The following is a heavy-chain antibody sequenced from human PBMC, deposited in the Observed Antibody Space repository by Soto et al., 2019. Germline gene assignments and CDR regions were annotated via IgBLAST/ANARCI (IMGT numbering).Heavy chain of an antibody. D-gene: IGHD3-10*01. J-gene: IGHJ4*02. Sequence: SETLSLTCIVSGGSITRRSSYWARIRQPPGKGLEWVGTFYDGNTYHNPSLRSRITIAVDTSKSQFSLKLNSVAAADTAFYYCATTRGLAVGGSFDYWGQGMLVTVSS. CDR1: GGSITRRSSY. CDR3: ATTRGLAVGGSFDY. CDR2: FYDGNT. V-gene: IGHV4-39*01.